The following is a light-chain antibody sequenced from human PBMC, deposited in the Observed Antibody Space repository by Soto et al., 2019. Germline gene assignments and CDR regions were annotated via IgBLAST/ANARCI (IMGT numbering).Light chain of an antibody. Sequence: IVLTQSPGTLSLSPGDRATLSCRASQSFSSHFLAWYQQKPGQAPRLLIHGTSSRATGIPDRFSGSGSGTDFTLTINSLEPEDFAVYYCQHFGSSLRTFAQGTKVDIK. J-gene: IGKJ1*01. CDR1: QSFSSHF. CDR3: QHFGSSLRT. CDR2: GTS. V-gene: IGKV3-20*01.